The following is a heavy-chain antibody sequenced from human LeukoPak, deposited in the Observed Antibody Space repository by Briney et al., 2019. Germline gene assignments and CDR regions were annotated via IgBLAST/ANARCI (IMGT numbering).Heavy chain of an antibody. CDR3: ARQWFGEPHLDV. CDR2: IYYSGST. Sequence: SETLSLTCTVSGGSISSYYWSWIRQPPGKGLEWIGYIYYSGSTNYNPSLKSRVTILVGTSKSQFSLKLSSVTAADTAVYYCARQWFGEPHLDVWGQGTTVTVSS. J-gene: IGHJ6*02. V-gene: IGHV4-59*08. CDR1: GGSISSYY. D-gene: IGHD3-10*01.